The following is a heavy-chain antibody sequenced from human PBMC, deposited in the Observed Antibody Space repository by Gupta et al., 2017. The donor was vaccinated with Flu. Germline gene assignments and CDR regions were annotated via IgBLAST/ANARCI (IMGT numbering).Heavy chain of an antibody. CDR3: ARGHWDN. Sequence: EVQLGESGGGLVQPGGALRLSCAASGFPFWSYGMRWVRVAPGRGLEWVSFISSSASTYYGDPVRGRFTISRDNAKNSLYLQMSGLRDEDTAVYYCARGHWDNWGQGTLVTVSS. J-gene: IGHJ4*02. V-gene: IGHV3-48*03. CDR1: GFPFWSYG. CDR2: ISSSAST.